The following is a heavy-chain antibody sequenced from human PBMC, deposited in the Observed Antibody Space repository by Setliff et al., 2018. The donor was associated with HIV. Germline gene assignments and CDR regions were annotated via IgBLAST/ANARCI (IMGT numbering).Heavy chain of an antibody. V-gene: IGHV4-31*01. D-gene: IGHD2-21*02. CDR2: IYYSGSD. Sequence: PSETLSLTCTVSGDSIDRSNFFWTWIRQHPGKGLEWIGYIYYSGSDTYNPSLKCPASISVDTTRNEFPLKLSTVTAADTAVYFCARGGACCGRDSCYYLDYWGQGNPVTVSS. CDR1: GDSIDRSNFF. CDR3: ARGGACCGRDSCYYLDY. J-gene: IGHJ4*02.